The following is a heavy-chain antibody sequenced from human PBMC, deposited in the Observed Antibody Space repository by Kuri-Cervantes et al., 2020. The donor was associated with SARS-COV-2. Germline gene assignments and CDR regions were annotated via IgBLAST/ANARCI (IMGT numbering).Heavy chain of an antibody. CDR3: AREGSCSSTSCPSDY. Sequence: SVKVSCKASGGTFSSYAISWVRQAPGQGLEWMGGIIPIFGTANYAQKFQGRVTITAGKSTSTAYMELSSLRSEDTAVYYCAREGSCSSTSCPSDYWGQGTLVTVSS. D-gene: IGHD2-2*01. V-gene: IGHV1-69*06. CDR2: IIPIFGTA. J-gene: IGHJ4*02. CDR1: GGTFSSYA.